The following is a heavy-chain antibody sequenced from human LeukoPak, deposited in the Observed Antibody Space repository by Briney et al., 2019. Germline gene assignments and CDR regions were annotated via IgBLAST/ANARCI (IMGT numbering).Heavy chain of an antibody. CDR1: GYTFTSYG. Sequence: RVASVKLSCKASGYTFTSYGISWVPQAPGQGLEWMGWISAYNGNTNYAQKLQGRVTMTTDTSTSTAYMELRSLRSDDTAVYYCAREGYDSSGYYFLPHPLNYYYYYGMDVWGQGTTVTVSS. CDR3: AREGYDSSGYYFLPHPLNYYYYYGMDV. V-gene: IGHV1-18*01. J-gene: IGHJ6*02. D-gene: IGHD3-22*01. CDR2: ISAYNGNT.